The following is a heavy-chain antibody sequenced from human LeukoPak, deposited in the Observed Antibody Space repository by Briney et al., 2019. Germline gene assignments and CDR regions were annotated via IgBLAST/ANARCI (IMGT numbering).Heavy chain of an antibody. J-gene: IGHJ4*02. CDR1: GFTFSSYG. V-gene: IGHV3-33*01. CDR2: IWYDGSNK. D-gene: IGHD1-26*01. CDR3: ARGASGSYASDY. Sequence: GRSLRLSCAASGFTFSSYGMHWVRQAPGKGLEWVAVIWYDGSNKYYADSVKGRFTISRDNSKNTLYLQMNSLRAEDTAVYYCARGASGSYASDYWGQGTLVTVSS.